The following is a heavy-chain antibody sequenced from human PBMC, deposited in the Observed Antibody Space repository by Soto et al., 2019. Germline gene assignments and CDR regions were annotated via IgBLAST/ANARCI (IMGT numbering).Heavy chain of an antibody. D-gene: IGHD6-19*01. CDR2: ISWNSGSI. J-gene: IGHJ4*02. CDR3: AKDTGSG. CDR1: GFTFDDYA. V-gene: IGHV3-9*01. Sequence: VQLVESGGGLVQPGRSLRLSCAASGFTFDDYAMHWVRQAPGKGLEWVSGISWNSGSIGYADSVKGRFTISRDNAKNSLYLQMNSLRAEDTALYYCAKDTGSGWGQGTLVTVSS.